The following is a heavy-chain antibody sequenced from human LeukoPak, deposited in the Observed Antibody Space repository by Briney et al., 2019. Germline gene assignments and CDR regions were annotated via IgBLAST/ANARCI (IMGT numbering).Heavy chain of an antibody. CDR2: ISYDGSNK. J-gene: IGHJ4*02. V-gene: IGHV3-30-3*01. Sequence: SLRLSCAASGFTFSSYAMHWVGHAPGKGLEWVAVISYDGSNKYYADSVKGRFTISRDNSKNTLYLQMNSLRAEDTAVYYCASDLEQWLVTGLHYWGQGTLVTVSS. CDR3: ASDLEQWLVTGLHY. CDR1: GFTFSSYA. D-gene: IGHD6-19*01.